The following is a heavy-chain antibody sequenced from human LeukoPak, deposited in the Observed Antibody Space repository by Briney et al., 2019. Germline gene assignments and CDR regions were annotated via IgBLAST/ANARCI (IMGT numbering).Heavy chain of an antibody. CDR3: ARVGPDLLTIFANYYYYMDV. CDR2: IKSKTDGGTT. Sequence: GGSLRLSCTASGFIFNTYWMSWVRQAPGEGLEWVGRIKSKTDGGTTDYAAPVKGRFTISRDDSKNTLYLQMNSLRAEDTAVYYCARVGPDLLTIFANYYYYMDVWGKGTTVTVSS. D-gene: IGHD3-3*01. V-gene: IGHV3-15*01. CDR1: GFIFNTYW. J-gene: IGHJ6*03.